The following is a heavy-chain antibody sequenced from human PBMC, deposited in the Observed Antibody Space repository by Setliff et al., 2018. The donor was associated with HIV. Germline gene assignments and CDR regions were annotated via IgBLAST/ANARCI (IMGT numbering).Heavy chain of an antibody. CDR3: AREVFSGWRISDI. CDR2: IYTSGST. D-gene: IGHD6-19*01. CDR1: GGSISSGSYY. V-gene: IGHV4-61*02. Sequence: SETLSLTCTVSGGSISSGSYYWSWIRQPAGKGLEWIGRIYTSGSTNYNPSLKSRVTISLDTSKNQFSLKLSSVTAADTAVYYCAREVFSGWRISDIWGHGTMVTVSS. J-gene: IGHJ3*02.